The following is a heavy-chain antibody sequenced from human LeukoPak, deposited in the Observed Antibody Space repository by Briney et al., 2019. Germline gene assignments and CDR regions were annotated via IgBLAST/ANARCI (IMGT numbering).Heavy chain of an antibody. D-gene: IGHD5-18*01. V-gene: IGHV4-38-2*02. J-gene: IGHJ4*02. CDR1: GYSISSGYY. Sequence: SETLSLTCTVSGYSISSGYYWGWIRQPPGKGLEWIGSIYHSGSTYYNPSLKSRVTISVDTSKNQFSLKLSSVTAADTAVYYCARALRLHLMPFDYWGQGTLVTVSS. CDR2: IYHSGST. CDR3: ARALRLHLMPFDY.